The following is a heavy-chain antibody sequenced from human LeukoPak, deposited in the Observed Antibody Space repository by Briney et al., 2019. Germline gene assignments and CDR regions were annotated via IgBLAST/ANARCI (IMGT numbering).Heavy chain of an antibody. V-gene: IGHV3-7*04. D-gene: IGHD2-8*01. CDR2: IMQTGRET. CDR3: ARARYCANPVCHIGGGLDV. Sequence: GGSLRLSCAASGFPFTNNWMTWVRQAPGKGLEWVATIMQTGRETYYVESVKGRFTISRDNARDSVYLQMTFLTAEDAAVYYCARARYCANPVCHIGGGLDVWGPGTTVTVSS. CDR1: GFPFTNNW. J-gene: IGHJ6*02.